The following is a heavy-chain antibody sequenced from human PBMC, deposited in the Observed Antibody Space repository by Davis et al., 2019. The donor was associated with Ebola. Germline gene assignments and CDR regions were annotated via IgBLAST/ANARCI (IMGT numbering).Heavy chain of an antibody. CDR1: GGTFSNYT. CDR3: TRGKWFDP. J-gene: IGHJ5*02. Sequence: SVQVSCKASGGTFSNYTFHWVRQAPGQGLEWMGRVIPILGTADYAQRFQGRVTITADTSTHTAYMELSRLRSDDTAMYYCTRGKWFDPWGQGTLVTVSS. V-gene: IGHV1-69*08. CDR2: VIPILGTA.